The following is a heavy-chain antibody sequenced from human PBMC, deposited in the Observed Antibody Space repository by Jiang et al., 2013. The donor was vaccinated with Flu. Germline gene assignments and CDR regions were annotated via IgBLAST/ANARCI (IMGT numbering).Heavy chain of an antibody. Sequence: FSSYAISWVRQAPGQGLEWMGGIIPIFGTANYAQKFQGRVTITADESTSTAYMELSSLRSEDTAVYYCARGLDAYYFDYWGQGTLVTVSS. CDR2: IIPIFGTA. CDR3: ARGLDAYYFDY. CDR1: FSSYA. D-gene: IGHD6-19*01. V-gene: IGHV1-69*01. J-gene: IGHJ4*02.